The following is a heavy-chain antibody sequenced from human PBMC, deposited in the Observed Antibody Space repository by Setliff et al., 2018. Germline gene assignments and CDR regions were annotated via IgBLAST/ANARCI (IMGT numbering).Heavy chain of an antibody. J-gene: IGHJ4*02. D-gene: IGHD6-13*01. Sequence: PGESLKISCKASGYTFSRYWIGWVRQMPGKGLEWLGIIYPSDSHTRYSPSFQGQVTISADKPISTAYLQWGSLKASDTAMYYCARALASAGTVYFDYWGQGTLVTVSS. CDR3: ARALASAGTVYFDY. CDR2: IYPSDSHT. V-gene: IGHV5-51*01. CDR1: GYTFSRYW.